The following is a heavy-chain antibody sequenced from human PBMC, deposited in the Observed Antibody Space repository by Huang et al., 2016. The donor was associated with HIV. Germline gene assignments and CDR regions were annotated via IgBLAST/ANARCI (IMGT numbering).Heavy chain of an antibody. J-gene: IGHJ2*01. Sequence: VQLVESGGGLVQPGRSLRLSCSASRFTFDEYAMHWVRQGPGKGLEWVSGISWNSDTRDYSDSVKGRFTISRDNAKNSLYLQMNSLRVEDTALYYCAKDIGGWGGYFDLWGRGTLVTVSS. CDR1: RFTFDEYA. CDR3: AKDIGGWGGYFDL. CDR2: ISWNSDTR. D-gene: IGHD3-16*01. V-gene: IGHV3-9*01.